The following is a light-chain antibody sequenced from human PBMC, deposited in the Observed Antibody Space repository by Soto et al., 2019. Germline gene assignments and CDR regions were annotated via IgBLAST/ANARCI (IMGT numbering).Light chain of an antibody. CDR2: DAF. CDR1: QSISSW. CDR3: QQYNSYPIT. J-gene: IGKJ5*01. V-gene: IGKV1-5*01. Sequence: DIQMTQSPSTLSASVGDRVTITCRASQSISSWLAWYQQKPGKAPKLLIYDAFSLESGVPSRFSGSRSGTEFTRTISSLQPDDFATYYGQQYNSYPITFGQGTRLEIK.